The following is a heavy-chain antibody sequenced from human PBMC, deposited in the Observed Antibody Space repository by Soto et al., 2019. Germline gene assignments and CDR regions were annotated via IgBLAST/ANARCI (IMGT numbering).Heavy chain of an antibody. CDR2: MNPNSGNT. CDR3: ARDPRRVTYYYDSSGYYLDY. Sequence: ASVKVSCKASGYTFTSYDINWVRQATGQGLEWMGWMNPNSGNTGYAQKFQGRVTMTRNTSISTAYMELSSLRSEDTAVYYCARDPRRVTYYYDSSGYYLDYWGQGTLVTVSS. CDR1: GYTFTSYD. J-gene: IGHJ4*02. V-gene: IGHV1-8*01. D-gene: IGHD3-22*01.